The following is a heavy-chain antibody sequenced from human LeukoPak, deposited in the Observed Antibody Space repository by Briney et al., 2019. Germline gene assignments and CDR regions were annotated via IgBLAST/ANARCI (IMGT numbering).Heavy chain of an antibody. CDR3: ARARDSSSWEYYFDY. D-gene: IGHD6-13*01. Sequence: GASVKVSCTASGYTFTSYGISWVRQAPGQGLEWMGWISAYNGNTNYAQKLQGRVTMTTDTSTSTAYMELRSLRSDDTAVYYCARARDSSSWEYYFDYWGQGTLVTVSS. J-gene: IGHJ4*02. CDR1: GYTFTSYG. V-gene: IGHV1-18*01. CDR2: ISAYNGNT.